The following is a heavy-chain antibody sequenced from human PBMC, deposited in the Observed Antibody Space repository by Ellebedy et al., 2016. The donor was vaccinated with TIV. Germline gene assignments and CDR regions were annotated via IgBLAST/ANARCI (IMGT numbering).Heavy chain of an antibody. D-gene: IGHD2-21*01. CDR2: TTSSGTYI. CDR3: ARDDVTGVASDY. V-gene: IGHV3-21*01. CDR1: GFTFSNYR. Sequence: GGSLRLXXVGSGFTFSNYRMTWVRQAPGKGLEWVASTTSSGTYIYYTDSVKGRFTVSRDNAKNSLYLQMNSLIAEDTAVYYCARDDVTGVASDYWGQGTLVTVSS. J-gene: IGHJ4*02.